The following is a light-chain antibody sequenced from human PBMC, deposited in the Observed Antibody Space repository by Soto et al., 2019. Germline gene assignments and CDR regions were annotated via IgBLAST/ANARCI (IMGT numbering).Light chain of an antibody. CDR1: QTISSY. Sequence: DIQMTQSPSSLSASVGDKVTITCRASQTISSYLNWYQQKPGKAPELLISAASSLQSGVPSRFSGSRSGPDFTLTISSLQPEDFATYYCQQSYSSPPTFXQGTKVDIK. CDR2: AAS. J-gene: IGKJ1*01. CDR3: QQSYSSPPT. V-gene: IGKV1-39*01.